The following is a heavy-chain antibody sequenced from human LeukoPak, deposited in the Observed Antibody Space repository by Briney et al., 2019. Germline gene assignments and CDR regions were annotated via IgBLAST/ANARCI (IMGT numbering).Heavy chain of an antibody. V-gene: IGHV3-21*06. CDR1: GFAFSSYN. J-gene: IGHJ4*02. Sequence: GGSLRLSCAASGFAFSSYNMKWVRQAPGKGLEWVSFISTTSTYIYYEDSVKGRVTVSRDNSKNLLYLQMDSLRVGDTAVYYCARAGTCSSTSCDGGIGYWGQGTLVTVSS. CDR2: ISTTSTYI. CDR3: ARAGTCSSTSCDGGIGY. D-gene: IGHD2-2*01.